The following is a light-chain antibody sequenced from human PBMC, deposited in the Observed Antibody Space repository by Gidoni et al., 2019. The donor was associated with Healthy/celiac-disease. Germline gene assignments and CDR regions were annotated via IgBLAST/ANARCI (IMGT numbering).Light chain of an antibody. V-gene: IGKV3-20*01. CDR3: QQYGSSPGT. Sequence: EIVLTQSPGTLSLSPGERATLSCRASQSVSSSYLAWYQQKPGQAPRLLIYGASSRAPGIPDRFSGSGSGTDFTLTLSRLEPEDFAVYYCQQYGSSPGTFGQGTKVEIK. J-gene: IGKJ1*01. CDR2: GAS. CDR1: QSVSSSY.